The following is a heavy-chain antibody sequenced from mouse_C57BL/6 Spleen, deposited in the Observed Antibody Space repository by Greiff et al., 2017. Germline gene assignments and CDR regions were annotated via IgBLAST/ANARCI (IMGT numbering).Heavy chain of an antibody. D-gene: IGHD4-1*01. J-gene: IGHJ2*01. V-gene: IGHV14-2*01. Sequence: EVKLVESGAELVKPGASVKLSCTASGFNIKDYYMHWVKQRTEQGLEWIGRIDPEDGETKYAPKFQGKATITADTSSNTAYLQLSSLTSEDTAVYYCARSLGGTAPFDDWGQGTTLTVSS. CDR1: GFNIKDYY. CDR2: IDPEDGET. CDR3: ARSLGGTAPFDD.